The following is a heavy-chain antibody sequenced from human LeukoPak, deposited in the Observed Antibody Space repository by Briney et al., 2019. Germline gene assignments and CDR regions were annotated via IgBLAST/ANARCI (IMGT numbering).Heavy chain of an antibody. Sequence: SVKVSCKASGGTFSSCAISWVRQAPGQGLEWMGGIIPIFGTANYAQKFQGRVTITTDESTSTAYMELSSLRSEDTAVYYCARGPKHDYSNYHLDYWGQGTLVTVSS. CDR2: IIPIFGTA. CDR1: GGTFSSCA. V-gene: IGHV1-69*05. CDR3: ARGPKHDYSNYHLDY. J-gene: IGHJ4*02. D-gene: IGHD4-11*01.